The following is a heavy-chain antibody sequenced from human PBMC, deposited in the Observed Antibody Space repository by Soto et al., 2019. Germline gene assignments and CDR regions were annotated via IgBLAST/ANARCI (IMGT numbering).Heavy chain of an antibody. CDR3: ARDLQRTPVTNSHLGY. CDR1: GGSISSTSYF. J-gene: IGHJ4*02. D-gene: IGHD4-17*01. CDR2: IYYSGNT. V-gene: IGHV4-39*02. Sequence: PSETLSLTCTVSGGSISSTSYFWAWIRQPPGKGLEWIGSIYYSGNTYYNPSLKSRVTISVDSSQNHFSLKLSSVTVADTAVYYCARDLQRTPVTNSHLGYWSQATLVTVSS.